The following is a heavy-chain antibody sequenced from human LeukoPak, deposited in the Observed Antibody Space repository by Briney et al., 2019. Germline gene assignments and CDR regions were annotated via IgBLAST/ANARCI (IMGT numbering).Heavy chain of an antibody. CDR1: GFTLSSYA. CDR3: ARDSRHLSSTRGGLKESRGAFFDY. D-gene: IGHD6-13*01. CDR2: ISAGSTIT. Sequence: GGSLRLSCAASGFTLSSYAMTWVRQAPGKGLEWVSAISAGSTITNYADSVKGRFTISRDNSKNSLYLQMNSLRAEDTALYYCARDSRHLSSTRGGLKESRGAFFDYWGQGTLVTVSS. J-gene: IGHJ4*02. V-gene: IGHV3-23*01.